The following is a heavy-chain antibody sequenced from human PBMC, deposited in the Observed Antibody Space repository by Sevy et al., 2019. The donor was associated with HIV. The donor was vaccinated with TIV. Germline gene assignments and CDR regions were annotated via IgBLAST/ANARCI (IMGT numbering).Heavy chain of an antibody. CDR3: ARGSNGDYYDSSGYYRHYYYGMDV. J-gene: IGHJ6*02. D-gene: IGHD3-22*01. Sequence: GESLKISCKGSGDSFTSYWIGWVRQMPGKGLEWMGIIYPGDSDTRYSPSFQGQVTISADKSISTAYLQWSSLKASDTAMYYCARGSNGDYYDSSGYYRHYYYGMDVWGQGTTVTVSS. CDR1: GDSFTSYW. CDR2: IYPGDSDT. V-gene: IGHV5-51*01.